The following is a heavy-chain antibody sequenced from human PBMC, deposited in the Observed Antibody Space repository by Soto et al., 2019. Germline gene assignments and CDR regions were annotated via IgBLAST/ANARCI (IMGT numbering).Heavy chain of an antibody. CDR2: IIPIFGTA. J-gene: IGHJ5*02. Sequence: SVKVSCKASGGTFSSYAISWVRQAPGQGLEWMGGIIPIFGTANYAQKFQGRVTITADESTSTAYMELSSLRSEDTAVYYCARGFERDTAMVTLYSWFDPWGQGTTVAV. CDR1: GGTFSSYA. CDR3: ARGFERDTAMVTLYSWFDP. V-gene: IGHV1-69*13. D-gene: IGHD5-18*01.